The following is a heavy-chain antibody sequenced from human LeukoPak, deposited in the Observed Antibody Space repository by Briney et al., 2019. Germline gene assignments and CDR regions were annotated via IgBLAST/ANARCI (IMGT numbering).Heavy chain of an antibody. Sequence: SETLSLTCTVSGGPISSYYWSWIRQPPGKGLEWIGYIYTSGSTNYNPSLKSRVTISVDTSKNQFSLKLSSVTAADTAVYYCAREVENSSGYYYYFDYWGQGTLVTVSS. CDR2: IYTSGST. J-gene: IGHJ4*02. D-gene: IGHD3-22*01. V-gene: IGHV4-4*09. CDR1: GGPISSYY. CDR3: AREVENSSGYYYYFDY.